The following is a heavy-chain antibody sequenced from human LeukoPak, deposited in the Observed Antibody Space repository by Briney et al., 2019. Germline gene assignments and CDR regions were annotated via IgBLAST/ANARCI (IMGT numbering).Heavy chain of an antibody. V-gene: IGHV3-21*01. CDR1: GFAFSTYS. CDR3: ARVLSGCETTRCELDY. Sequence: GASLRLSCAASGFAFSTYSMNWVRQAPGKGLEWVSSISSSSTYIYYADSVKGRVTISRDNAKNSLYLQMNSLRAEDTAVYYCARVLSGCETTRCELDYWGQGTLVTVSS. D-gene: IGHD1-26*01. J-gene: IGHJ4*02. CDR2: ISSSSTYI.